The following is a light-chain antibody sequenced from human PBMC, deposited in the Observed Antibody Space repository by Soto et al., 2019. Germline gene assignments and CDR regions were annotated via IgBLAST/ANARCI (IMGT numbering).Light chain of an antibody. CDR1: QSVSSY. V-gene: IGKV3-11*01. Sequence: ETVLTQSPATLSLSPGERATLSCRASQSVSSYLAWYQQKPGQAPRLLIYDASNRATGIPARFSGSGSGTDFTLTISSLEPEDIALYYCQQRSNWPPLPFGGGTKVELK. J-gene: IGKJ4*02. CDR3: QQRSNWPPLP. CDR2: DAS.